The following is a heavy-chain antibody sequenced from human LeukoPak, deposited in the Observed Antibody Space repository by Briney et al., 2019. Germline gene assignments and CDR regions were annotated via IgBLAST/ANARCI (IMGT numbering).Heavy chain of an antibody. CDR3: ASFHSPFYYFGMDV. J-gene: IGHJ6*02. CDR2: TNPSGSDT. CDR1: GYSFTSFW. V-gene: IGHV5-51*01. Sequence: GEYLKISCEASGYSFTSFWIGWVRQMPGKSLEWVGITNPSGSDTRSSPSFQGQVTISADKSISTAYLQWSSLKASDTAIYYCASFHSPFYYFGMDVWGQGTAVTVSS.